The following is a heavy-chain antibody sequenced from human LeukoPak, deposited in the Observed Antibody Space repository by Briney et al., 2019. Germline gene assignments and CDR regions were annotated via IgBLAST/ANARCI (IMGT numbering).Heavy chain of an antibody. CDR1: GGSISSSSYY. D-gene: IGHD3-22*01. V-gene: IGHV4-39*01. CDR2: IYYSGST. J-gene: IGHJ4*02. CDR3: ARLVGYYDSSGYYYFDY. Sequence: PSETLSLTCTVSGGSISSSSYYWGWIRQPPGEGLEWIGSIYYSGSTYYNPSLKSRVTISVDTSKNQFSLKLSSVTAADTAVYYCARLVGYYDSSGYYYFDYWGQGTLVTVSS.